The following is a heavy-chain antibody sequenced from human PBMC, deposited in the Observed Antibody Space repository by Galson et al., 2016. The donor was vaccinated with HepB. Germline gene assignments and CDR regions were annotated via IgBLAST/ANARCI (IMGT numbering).Heavy chain of an antibody. CDR1: GYTFTSYG. V-gene: IGHV1-18*01. Sequence: SVKVSCKASGYTFTSYGISWVRQAPGQGLEWMGWISAYNGNTNYAQKLQGRVTMTTDTSTSTAYMELRSLKSDDTAVYYCARDGLRFLEWLPPHWYFDLWGRGTLATVSA. CDR3: ARDGLRFLEWLPPHWYFDL. CDR2: ISAYNGNT. J-gene: IGHJ2*01. D-gene: IGHD3-3*01.